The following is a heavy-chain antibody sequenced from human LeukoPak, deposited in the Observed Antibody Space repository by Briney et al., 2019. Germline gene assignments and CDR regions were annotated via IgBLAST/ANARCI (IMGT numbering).Heavy chain of an antibody. CDR2: INHSGST. CDR3: ARAFQPRLANWFDP. CDR1: GGSFSGYY. V-gene: IGHV4-34*01. D-gene: IGHD6-19*01. Sequence: SETLSLTCAVYGGSFSGYYWSWIRQPPGKGLEWIGEINHSGSTNYNPSLKSRVTISVDTSKNQFSLKLSSVTAADTAVYYCARAFQPRLANWFDPWGQGTLVTVSS. J-gene: IGHJ5*02.